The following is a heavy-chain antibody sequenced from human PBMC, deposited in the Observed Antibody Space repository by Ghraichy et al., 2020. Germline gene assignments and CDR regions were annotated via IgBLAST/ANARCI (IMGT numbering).Heavy chain of an antibody. CDR2: INPNSGGT. CDR1: GYTFTGYY. J-gene: IGHJ6*02. V-gene: IGHV1-2*02. D-gene: IGHD2-2*01. Sequence: ASVKVSCKASGYTFTGYYMHWVRQAPGQGLEWMGWINPNSGGTNYAQKFQGRVTMTRDTSISTAYMELSRLRSDDTAVYYCARAPLPYCSSTSCRLYYGMDVWGQGTTVTVSS. CDR3: ARAPLPYCSSTSCRLYYGMDV.